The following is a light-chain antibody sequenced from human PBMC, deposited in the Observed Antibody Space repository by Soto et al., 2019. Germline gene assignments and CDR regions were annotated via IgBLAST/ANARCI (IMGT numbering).Light chain of an antibody. CDR1: QSVNSD. J-gene: IGKJ2*01. CDR2: GAS. Sequence: EIVLTQSPCTLSLSPGYRSTLSCTSSQSVNSDLAWYQQKPGQSPRLLIYGASTRATGVPARFSGSGSGTEFTLTITSLQSEDFAIYYCQQYNNWPPYTFGQGTNVDIK. CDR3: QQYNNWPPYT. V-gene: IGKV3-15*01.